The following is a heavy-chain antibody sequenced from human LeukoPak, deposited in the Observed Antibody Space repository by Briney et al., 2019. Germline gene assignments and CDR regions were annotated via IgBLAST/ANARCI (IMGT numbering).Heavy chain of an antibody. CDR2: VDYSGST. J-gene: IGHJ4*02. CDR1: GGSISSRSW. CDR3: ARGSRYCSGDSCPSFDY. Sequence: SETLSLTCAVSGGSISSRSWWNWVRQPPGKGLEWIGCVDYSGSTNYNPSLKSRVTISVDTSKNQFSLKLSSVTAADTAVFYCARGSRYCSGDSCPSFDYWGQGTLVTVSS. D-gene: IGHD2-15*01. V-gene: IGHV4-4*02.